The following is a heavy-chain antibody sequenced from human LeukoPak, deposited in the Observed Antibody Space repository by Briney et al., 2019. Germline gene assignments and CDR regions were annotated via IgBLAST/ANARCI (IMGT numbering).Heavy chain of an antibody. J-gene: IGHJ5*02. CDR2: ISSSSSYI. V-gene: IGHV3-21*01. Sequence: GGSLRLSCAASGFTFSSYSMNWVRQAPGKGLEWVSSISSSSSYIYCADSVKGRFTISRDNAKNSLYLQMNSLRAEDTAVYYCARNYYGSGRRVNNWFDPCGQGTLVTVSS. D-gene: IGHD3-10*01. CDR3: ARNYYGSGRRVNNWFDP. CDR1: GFTFSSYS.